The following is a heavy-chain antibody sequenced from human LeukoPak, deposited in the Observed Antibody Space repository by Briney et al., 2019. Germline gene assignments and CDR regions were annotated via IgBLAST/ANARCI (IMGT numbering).Heavy chain of an antibody. V-gene: IGHV4-4*07. CDR2: ISASGTT. Sequence: SETLSLTCTVSGGSMSDFYWSWIRQPAGKGLEWIGRISASGTTDYNPSLKRRLTMSVDTSKNQVSLRLSSVTAADTAMYYCTKGASYNWNLFDHWGQGALVTVSS. D-gene: IGHD1-20*01. CDR3: TKGASYNWNLFDH. CDR1: GGSMSDFY. J-gene: IGHJ4*02.